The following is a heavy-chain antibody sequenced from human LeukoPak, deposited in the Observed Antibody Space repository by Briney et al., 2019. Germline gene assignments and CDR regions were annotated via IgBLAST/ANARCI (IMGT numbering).Heavy chain of an antibody. V-gene: IGHV3-33*01. Sequence: GRSLRLSCAASGFTFSSYGMHWVRQAPGKGLEWVAVIWYDGSNKYYADSVKGRFTISRDNSKNTLYLQMNSLRAEDTAVYYWARADSPLDTAMVDYWGQGTLVTVSS. J-gene: IGHJ4*02. CDR3: ARADSPLDTAMVDY. CDR1: GFTFSSYG. D-gene: IGHD5-18*01. CDR2: IWYDGSNK.